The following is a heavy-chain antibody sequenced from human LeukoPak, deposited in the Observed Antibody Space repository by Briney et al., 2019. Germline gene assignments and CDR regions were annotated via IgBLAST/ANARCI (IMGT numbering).Heavy chain of an antibody. J-gene: IGHJ4*02. CDR3: ARVGVWGVTQDY. D-gene: IGHD3-10*01. Sequence: PSETLSLTRAAYGGSFSGYYWSWIRQPPGKGLEWIGEINHSGSTNYNPSLKSRVTISVDTSKNQFSLKLSSVTAADTAVYYCARVGVWGVTQDYWGQGTLVTVSS. CDR1: GGSFSGYY. CDR2: INHSGST. V-gene: IGHV4-34*01.